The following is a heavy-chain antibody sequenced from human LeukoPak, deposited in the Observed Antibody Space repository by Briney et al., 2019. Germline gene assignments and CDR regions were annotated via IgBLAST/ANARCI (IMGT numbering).Heavy chain of an antibody. Sequence: GGSLSLSCSASGFTFSSYAMHWVRQAPGKGVEYVSAISSNGGRTYYADSVRGRFTISRDNSKNTLYIQMSSLRAEDTAVYYCVKGPYYDILAGYSFDYWGQGTLVTVSS. CDR1: GFTFSSYA. CDR3: VKGPYYDILAGYSFDY. D-gene: IGHD3-9*01. V-gene: IGHV3-64D*06. CDR2: ISSNGGRT. J-gene: IGHJ4*02.